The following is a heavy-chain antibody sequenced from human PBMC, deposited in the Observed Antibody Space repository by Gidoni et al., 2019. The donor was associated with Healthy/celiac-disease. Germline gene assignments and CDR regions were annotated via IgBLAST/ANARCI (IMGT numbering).Heavy chain of an antibody. CDR3: ATFIDYYDSSGYYYLNAFDI. CDR1: GFTFSRFE. Sequence: EVQLVESGGGLVQPGGSLRLSCAASGFTFSRFEMKWVRQAPGKGLEWVSYISSSGSTIYYADSVKGRFTISRDNAKNSLYLQMNSLRAEDTAVYYCATFIDYYDSSGYYYLNAFDIWGQGTMVTVSS. D-gene: IGHD3-22*01. V-gene: IGHV3-48*03. J-gene: IGHJ3*02. CDR2: ISSSGSTI.